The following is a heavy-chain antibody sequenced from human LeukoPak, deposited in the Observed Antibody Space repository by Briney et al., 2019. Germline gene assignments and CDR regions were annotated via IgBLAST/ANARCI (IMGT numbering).Heavy chain of an antibody. CDR1: GFTFNSYE. V-gene: IGHV3-48*03. J-gene: IGHJ4*02. Sequence: PGGSLRLSCAASGFTFNSYEMNWVRQALGKGLEWVSYISSTGSTVYYADSVKGRFTISRDNAKNSLYVQVNSLRVEGTAVYYCARVGATGTADYWGQGTLVTVS. CDR3: ARVGATGTADY. D-gene: IGHD1-1*01. CDR2: ISSTGSTV.